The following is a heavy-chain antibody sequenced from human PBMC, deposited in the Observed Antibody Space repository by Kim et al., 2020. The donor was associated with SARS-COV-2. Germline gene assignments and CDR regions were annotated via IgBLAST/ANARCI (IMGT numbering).Heavy chain of an antibody. CDR3: GRNGVYLDV. Sequence: SETLSLTCTVSGASINNNYWTWIRQSPEKGLEWIGYIHSTGTTEFSPSLEGRVTLSIDTSRNQFSLTLRSVTAADTAMYFCGRNGVYLDVWGKGTTVTVSS. J-gene: IGHJ6*03. V-gene: IGHV4-59*08. CDR1: GASINNNY. D-gene: IGHD2-8*01. CDR2: IHSTGTT.